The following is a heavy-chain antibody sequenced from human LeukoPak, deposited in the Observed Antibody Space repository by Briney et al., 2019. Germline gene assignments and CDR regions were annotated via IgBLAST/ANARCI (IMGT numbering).Heavy chain of an antibody. Sequence: GGSLRLSCSGSGFTFSRHNMHWVRQAPGRGLEYVSAISYNGDTTYYVDSVKGRFSISRDNCKNTLDLQMNSLRPEDTAVYYCVSDRETQEQIWGPGTLVTVSP. CDR3: VSDRETQEQI. J-gene: IGHJ3*02. CDR1: GFTFSRHN. CDR2: ISYNGDTT. V-gene: IGHV3-64D*09. D-gene: IGHD1-26*01.